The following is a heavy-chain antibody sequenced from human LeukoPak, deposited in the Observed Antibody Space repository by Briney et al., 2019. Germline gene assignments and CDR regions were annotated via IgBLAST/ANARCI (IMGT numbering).Heavy chain of an antibody. V-gene: IGHV4-34*01. D-gene: IGHD2-2*02. Sequence: SETLSLTCAVYGGSFSGYYWSWIRQPPGKGLEWIGEINHSGSTNYNPSLKSRVTISVDTSKYQFSLKLSSVTAADTAVYYCARISFQTAIAVTYYYYYYMDVWGKGTTVTVSS. J-gene: IGHJ6*03. CDR1: GGSFSGYY. CDR2: INHSGST. CDR3: ARISFQTAIAVTYYYYYYMDV.